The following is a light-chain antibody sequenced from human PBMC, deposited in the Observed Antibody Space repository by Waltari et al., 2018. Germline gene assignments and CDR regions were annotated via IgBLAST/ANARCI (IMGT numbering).Light chain of an antibody. CDR1: QDITGW. CDR3: QQATSFPPT. CDR2: SVS. J-gene: IGKJ4*01. V-gene: IGKV1-12*01. Sequence: DIQMTQSPSSVSASVGDRVTITCRASQDITGWLAGYQQKPGKGPKMLIYSVSTLQSGVPTRFSGSGSGTKFTLTIASLQSEDSGTYYCQQATSFPPTFGGGTKVEIK.